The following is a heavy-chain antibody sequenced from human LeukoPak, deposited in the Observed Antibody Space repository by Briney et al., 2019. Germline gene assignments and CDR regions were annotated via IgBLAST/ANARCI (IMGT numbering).Heavy chain of an antibody. D-gene: IGHD2-8*01. Sequence: GGSLRLSCAASGFTFRNYGMHWVRQAPGKGLEWVAFIRYDGSNKYYADSVKGRFTISRDNSKNTLYLQMSSQRAEDTALYYCARAPGVRYYYYMDVWGKGTTVTVSS. CDR2: IRYDGSNK. CDR1: GFTFRNYG. CDR3: ARAPGVRYYYYMDV. V-gene: IGHV3-30*02. J-gene: IGHJ6*03.